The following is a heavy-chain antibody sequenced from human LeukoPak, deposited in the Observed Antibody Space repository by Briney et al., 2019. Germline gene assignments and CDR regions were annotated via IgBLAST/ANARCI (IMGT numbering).Heavy chain of an antibody. CDR1: GGSISSYY. CDR2: IYYSGST. V-gene: IGHV4-59*12. D-gene: IGHD3-16*02. Sequence: PSETLSLTCTVSGGSISSYYWNWIRQPPGKGLEWIGYIYYSGSTNYNPSLKSRVTTLVDTSKNQFSLKLSSVTAADTAVYYCAREGVWGSYRYWGQGTLVTVSS. J-gene: IGHJ4*02. CDR3: AREGVWGSYRY.